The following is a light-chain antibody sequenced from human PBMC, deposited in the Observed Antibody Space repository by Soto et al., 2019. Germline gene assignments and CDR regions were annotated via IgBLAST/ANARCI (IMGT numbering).Light chain of an antibody. CDR1: TGAVTSGYY. J-gene: IGLJ2*01. CDR2: STN. Sequence: QAVVTKEPSLTVSPGGTVTLTFASSTGAVTSGYYPNWFQQKPGQAPRALIYSTNNKYSWTPARFSGSLLGGKAALTLSGVQPEDEADYYCLLYYGGQLGVFGGGTKLTVL. CDR3: LLYYGGQLGV. V-gene: IGLV7-43*01.